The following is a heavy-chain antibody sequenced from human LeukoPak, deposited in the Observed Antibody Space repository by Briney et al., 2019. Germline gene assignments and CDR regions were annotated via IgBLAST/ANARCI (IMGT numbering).Heavy chain of an antibody. CDR2: ISYDGSNK. CDR3: AKDSGGVTTGTFDY. V-gene: IGHV3-30*18. Sequence: GGSLRLSCAASGFTFSSYGMHWVRQAPGKGLEWVAVISYDGSNKYYADSVKGRFTISRDNSKNTLYLQMNSLRAEDTAVYYCAKDSGGVTTGTFDYWGQGTLVTVSS. J-gene: IGHJ4*02. D-gene: IGHD4-17*01. CDR1: GFTFSSYG.